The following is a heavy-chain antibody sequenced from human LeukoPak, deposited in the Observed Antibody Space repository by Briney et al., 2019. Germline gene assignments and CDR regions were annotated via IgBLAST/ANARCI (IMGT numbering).Heavy chain of an antibody. CDR1: GFTFSSYS. D-gene: IGHD3-10*01. J-gene: IGHJ3*02. Sequence: NPGGSLRLSCAASGFTFSSYSMNWVRQAPGKGLDWVSSISSSSSYIYYADPVKGRFTISRDNAKNSLYLQMNSLRAEDTAVYYCANGEDYYGSGIKVYPFDIWSQGTMVTVSS. CDR2: ISSSSSYI. CDR3: ANGEDYYGSGIKVYPFDI. V-gene: IGHV3-21*01.